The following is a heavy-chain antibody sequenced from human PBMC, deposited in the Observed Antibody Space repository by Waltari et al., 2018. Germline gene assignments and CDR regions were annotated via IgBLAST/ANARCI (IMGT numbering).Heavy chain of an antibody. Sequence: EVQLLESGGGLVQPGGSLRLSCAASRFTFSYSTMSWVRQAPGKGLEWVSVISGNGGSTYYADSVKGRFTISRDNSRNTLFLQMNSLRAEDTAVYYCAKDQRGASGLDYWGQGTLVTVSS. D-gene: IGHD6-19*01. CDR3: AKDQRGASGLDY. CDR2: ISGNGGST. J-gene: IGHJ4*02. V-gene: IGHV3-23*01. CDR1: RFTFSYST.